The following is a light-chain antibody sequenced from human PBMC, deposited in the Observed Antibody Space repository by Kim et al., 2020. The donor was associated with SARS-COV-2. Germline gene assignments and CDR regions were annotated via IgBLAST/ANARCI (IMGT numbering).Light chain of an antibody. CDR1: QSVFYSSNNKNY. V-gene: IGKV4-1*01. Sequence: DIVMTQSPDSLAVSLGKRATINCKSSQSVFYSSNNKNYLAWYQQKPGQPPKLLIYWASTRESGVPDRFSGSGSGTDFTLTISSLQAEDVAVYYCQQYYSSPGFTFGPGTKVDIK. J-gene: IGKJ3*01. CDR3: QQYYSSPGFT. CDR2: WAS.